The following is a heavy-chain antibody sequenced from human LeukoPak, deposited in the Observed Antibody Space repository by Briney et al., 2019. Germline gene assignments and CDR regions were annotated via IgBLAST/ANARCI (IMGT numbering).Heavy chain of an antibody. CDR1: GGSISSSRYY. CDR2: IDKSGST. Sequence: PSETLSLTCTVSGGSISSSRYYWGWIRQPPGKGLEWIGRIDKSGSTSYNPSLRSRVTISVDTSKNQFSLNLISVTAADTAVYYCVRDPDALDFWGQGTPVTVSS. J-gene: IGHJ4*02. CDR3: VRDPDALDF. V-gene: IGHV4-39*02.